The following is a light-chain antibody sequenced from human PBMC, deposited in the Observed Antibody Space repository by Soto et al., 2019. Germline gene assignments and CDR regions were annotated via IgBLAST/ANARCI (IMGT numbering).Light chain of an antibody. CDR1: SNDLGGFFY. CDR3: SSYSGNNIV. CDR2: EIT. Sequence: QSALTRPPSASGSPGQAVTISCSGTSNDLGGFFYVSWYQQHPGKAPKLIIFEITKRPAGVPDRFSGSKSGNSASLTVSGLQPDDEADYYCSSYSGNNIVFGGGTKLTVL. V-gene: IGLV2-8*01. J-gene: IGLJ2*01.